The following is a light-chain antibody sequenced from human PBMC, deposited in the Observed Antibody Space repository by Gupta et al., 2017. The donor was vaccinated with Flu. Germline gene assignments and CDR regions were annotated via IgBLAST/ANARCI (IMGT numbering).Light chain of an antibody. CDR2: EDR. CDR1: SSNIGSYNV. Sequence: QSALSQPASVSRSPVQSITISCTGTSSNIGSYNVVSWYQHHPGKAPKLIIFEDRKRPSGVSNRFSGSKSGNTASLTISGLQAEDESDYYCCSLAGSATYVFGTGTKVTVL. J-gene: IGLJ1*01. V-gene: IGLV2-23*01. CDR3: CSLAGSATYV.